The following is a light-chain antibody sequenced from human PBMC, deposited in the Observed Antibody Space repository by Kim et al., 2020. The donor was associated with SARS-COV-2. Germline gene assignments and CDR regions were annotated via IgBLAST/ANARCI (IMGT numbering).Light chain of an antibody. J-gene: IGKJ1*01. CDR3: QQYDSSPWT. CDR1: QSVSSSY. Sequence: SPGESVTLSCRASQSVSSSYLAWYQQKPGQAPRLLIYGASSRATGIPDRFSGSGSGTDFTLTISRLEPEDFAVYYCQQYDSSPWTFGQGTKVDIK. CDR2: GAS. V-gene: IGKV3-20*01.